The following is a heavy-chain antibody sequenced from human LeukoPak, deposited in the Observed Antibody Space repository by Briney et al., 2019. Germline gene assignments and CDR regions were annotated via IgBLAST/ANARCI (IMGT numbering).Heavy chain of an antibody. D-gene: IGHD2-2*01. Sequence: SGGSLRLSCAASGFTFSSYAMHWVRQAPGKGLEWVAVISYDGSNKYYADSVKGRFTISRDNSKNTLYLQMNSLRAEDTAVYYCARDQQYCSSTSCYPAYYFDYWGQGTLVTVSS. V-gene: IGHV3-30-3*01. CDR2: ISYDGSNK. CDR3: ARDQQYCSSTSCYPAYYFDY. CDR1: GFTFSSYA. J-gene: IGHJ4*02.